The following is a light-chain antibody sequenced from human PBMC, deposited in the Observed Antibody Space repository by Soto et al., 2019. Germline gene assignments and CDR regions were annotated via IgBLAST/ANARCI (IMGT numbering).Light chain of an antibody. CDR3: QHYHNSIT. Sequence: EIVLTQSPDTLSLSPGESATLSCRASQSVSSNYLAWYQQIPGQAPRLLIYGASSRATGVPDRFSGSGSGTAFTHTISRLESEVFSVFSCQHYHNSITLGHGKRLEIE. J-gene: IGKJ5*01. V-gene: IGKV3-20*01. CDR1: QSVSSNY. CDR2: GAS.